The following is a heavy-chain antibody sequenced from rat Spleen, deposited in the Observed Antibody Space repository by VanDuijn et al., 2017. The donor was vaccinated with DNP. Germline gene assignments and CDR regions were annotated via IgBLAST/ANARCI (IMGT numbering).Heavy chain of an antibody. Sequence: EVQLVESGGDLVQPGRSLKLSCAASGFTFSDYYMAWVRQAPTKGLEWVAYISSSDNRTYYPDSVKGRFTISRDNAKGSLYLQMSSLRSEDTATYYCTRDLNHGYNYAFDYWGQGVMVTVSS. CDR3: TRDLNHGYNYAFDY. CDR1: GFTFSDYY. J-gene: IGHJ2*01. V-gene: IGHV5-20*01. CDR2: ISSSDNRT. D-gene: IGHD1-4*01.